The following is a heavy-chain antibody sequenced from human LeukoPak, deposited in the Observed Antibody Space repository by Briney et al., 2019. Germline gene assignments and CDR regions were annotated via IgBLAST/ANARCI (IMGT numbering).Heavy chain of an antibody. Sequence: GGSLRLSCAASGFTFSSSAMNWVRQAPGKGLEWVSSINNVGSHIYYADSVKGRFTISRDNAKNSLYLQMNSLRAEDTAVYYCARDTPYGSGSYGLIWGQGTLVTVSS. D-gene: IGHD3-10*01. V-gene: IGHV3-21*01. J-gene: IGHJ4*02. CDR2: INNVGSHI. CDR3: ARDTPYGSGSYGLI. CDR1: GFTFSSSA.